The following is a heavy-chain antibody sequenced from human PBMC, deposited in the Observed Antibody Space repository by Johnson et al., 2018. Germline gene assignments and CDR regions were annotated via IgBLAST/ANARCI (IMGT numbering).Heavy chain of an antibody. CDR2: ISWDGGST. CDR3: ANGDSSFGAFDI. CDR1: GFTFDDYT. J-gene: IGHJ3*02. V-gene: IGHV3-43*01. D-gene: IGHD3-22*01. Sequence: VQLVQSGGVVVQXGGSLRLSCAASGFTFDDYTMHWVRQAPGKGLEWVSLISWDGGSTYYAASVKGRFTISRDNSKNSLYLQMTSLRTEDTALYYCANGDSSFGAFDIWGQGTMVTVSS.